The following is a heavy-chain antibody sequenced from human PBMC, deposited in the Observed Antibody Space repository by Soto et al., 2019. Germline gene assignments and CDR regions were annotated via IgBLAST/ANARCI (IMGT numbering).Heavy chain of an antibody. Sequence: QVQLVQSGAEVKKPGASAKISCKASGYSFTSHYIHWVRQAPGQGLEWMAVINPSATTTLSPQKCQDRVTMTKDKSTITVYLEVSRLRSEDTAVYYSAREAYRSVARCQVEDGFVPWGPGNLVIVSS. J-gene: IGHJ5*02. CDR2: INPSATTT. CDR3: AREAYRSVARCQVEDGFVP. V-gene: IGHV1-46*01. CDR1: GYSFTSHY. D-gene: IGHD2-15*01.